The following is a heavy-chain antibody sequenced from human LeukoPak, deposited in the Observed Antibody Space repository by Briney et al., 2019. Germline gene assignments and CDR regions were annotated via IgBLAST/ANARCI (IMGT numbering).Heavy chain of an antibody. CDR2: IYYSGST. CDR3: TKSQWELLGNWFDP. Sequence: SEILSLTCTVSGGSISSHYWSWIRQPPGKGLEWIGYIYYSGSTNYNPSLKSRVTISVDTSKNQFSLKLSSVTAADTAVYYCTKSQWELLGNWFDPWGQGTLVTVSS. D-gene: IGHD1-26*01. CDR1: GGSISSHY. J-gene: IGHJ5*02. V-gene: IGHV4-59*11.